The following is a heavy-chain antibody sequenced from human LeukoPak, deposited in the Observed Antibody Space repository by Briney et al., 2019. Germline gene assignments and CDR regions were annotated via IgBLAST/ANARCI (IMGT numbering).Heavy chain of an antibody. V-gene: IGHV3-30-3*01. Sequence: PGRSLRLSCAASGFTFSSYATHWVRQAPGKGLEWVAVISYDGSNKYYADSVKGRFTISRDNSKNTLYLQMNSLRAEDTAVYYCARDRNKYSSSPEWGDIDYWGQGTLVTVSS. J-gene: IGHJ4*02. CDR3: ARDRNKYSSSPEWGDIDY. CDR1: GFTFSSYA. D-gene: IGHD6-13*01. CDR2: ISYDGSNK.